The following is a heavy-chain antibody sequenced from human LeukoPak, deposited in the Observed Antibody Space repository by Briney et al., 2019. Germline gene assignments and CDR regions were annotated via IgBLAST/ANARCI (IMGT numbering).Heavy chain of an antibody. CDR1: GFTFSSYA. CDR2: ISSNGGST. J-gene: IGHJ4*01. Sequence: GGSLRLSCAASGFTFSSYAMHWVRQAPGKGLEYVSAISSNGGSTYYANSVKGRFTISRDNSKNTLYLQMGSLRAEDMAVYYCAREGXSXDYXGXGTLVTVSS. V-gene: IGHV3-64*01. D-gene: IGHD3-10*01. CDR3: AREGXSXDY.